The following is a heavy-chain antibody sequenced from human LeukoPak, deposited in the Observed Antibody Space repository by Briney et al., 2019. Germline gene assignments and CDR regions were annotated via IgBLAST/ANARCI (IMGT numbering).Heavy chain of an antibody. CDR2: INHSGST. D-gene: IGHD6-6*01. J-gene: IGHJ6*03. CDR3: ARERYSSSANYYYYMDV. V-gene: IGHV4-34*01. CDR1: GGSFSGYY. Sequence: SETLSLTCAVYGGSFSGYYWSWIRQPPGKGLEWIGEINHSGSTNYNPSLKSRVTISVDTSKNQFSLKLSSVTAADTAVYYCARERYSSSANYYYYMDVWGKGTTVTVSS.